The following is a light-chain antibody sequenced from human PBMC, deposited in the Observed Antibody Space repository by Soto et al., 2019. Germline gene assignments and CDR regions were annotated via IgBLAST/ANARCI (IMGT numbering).Light chain of an antibody. Sequence: QSALTQARSASGSPGQSVTISCTGTSGDVGGYNFVSWYQQHPGNAPKLMIFDVSQRPSGVPDRFSGSKSGNTASLTISGLQAEDEADYYCCSYGGSYTWVFGGGTKLTVL. CDR2: DVS. J-gene: IGLJ3*02. CDR1: SGDVGGYNF. V-gene: IGLV2-11*01. CDR3: CSYGGSYTWV.